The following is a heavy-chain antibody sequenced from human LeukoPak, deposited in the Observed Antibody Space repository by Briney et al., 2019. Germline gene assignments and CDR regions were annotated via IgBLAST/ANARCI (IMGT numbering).Heavy chain of an antibody. CDR2: INTDSTTI. V-gene: IGHV3-48*01. CDR1: GFTFRTYS. CDR3: ARDIHYYDSSGYSLDY. Sequence: GGSLRLSCAASGFTFRTYSMNWVRQAPGKGLEWVSYINTDSTTIHYADSVKGRFSISRDNAKNSLYLQMNSLRAEDTAVYYCARDIHYYDSSGYSLDYWGQGTLVTVSS. D-gene: IGHD3-22*01. J-gene: IGHJ4*02.